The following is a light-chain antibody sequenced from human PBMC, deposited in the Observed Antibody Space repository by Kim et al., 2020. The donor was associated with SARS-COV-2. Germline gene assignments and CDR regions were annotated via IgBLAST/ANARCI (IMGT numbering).Light chain of an antibody. J-gene: IGKJ5*01. V-gene: IGKV4-1*01. CDR1: QSLLYSSNNKNY. Sequence: ATINCKSSQSLLYSSNNKNYLAWYQQKPGQPPNLLIYWASTRESGVPDLFSGSGYETDFTLTISSLQAEDVAIYYCQQYYSTPITFGQGTRLEIK. CDR3: QQYYSTPIT. CDR2: WAS.